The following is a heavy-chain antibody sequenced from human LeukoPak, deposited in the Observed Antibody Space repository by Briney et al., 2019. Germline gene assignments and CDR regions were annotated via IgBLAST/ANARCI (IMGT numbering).Heavy chain of an antibody. CDR1: GGTFSSYA. J-gene: IGHJ4*02. V-gene: IGHV1-69*05. Sequence: GASVKVSCKASGGTFSSYAISWVRQAPGQGLEWMGGIIPIFGTANYAQKFQGRVTMTRDTSISTAYMELSRLRSDDTAVYYCARDPYYDSSGYVGDELDYWGQGTLVTVSS. CDR3: ARDPYYDSSGYVGDELDY. CDR2: IIPIFGTA. D-gene: IGHD3-22*01.